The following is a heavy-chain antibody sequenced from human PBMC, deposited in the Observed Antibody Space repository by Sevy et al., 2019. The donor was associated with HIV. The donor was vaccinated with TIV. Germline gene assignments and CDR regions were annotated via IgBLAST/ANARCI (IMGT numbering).Heavy chain of an antibody. Sequence: GGSLRLSCAASGFTFSSYAMSWVRQAPGKGLEWVSAISGRGGSTYYADSVKGRFTISRDNSKNTMYLQMNSLRAEDTAVYYCAKVFGYYYDSSGDIDYWGQGTLVTVSS. J-gene: IGHJ4*02. D-gene: IGHD3-22*01. CDR1: GFTFSSYA. V-gene: IGHV3-23*01. CDR2: ISGRGGST. CDR3: AKVFGYYYDSSGDIDY.